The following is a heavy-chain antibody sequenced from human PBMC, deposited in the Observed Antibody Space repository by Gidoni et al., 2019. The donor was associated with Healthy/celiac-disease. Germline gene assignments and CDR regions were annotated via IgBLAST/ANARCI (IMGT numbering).Heavy chain of an antibody. D-gene: IGHD3-22*01. V-gene: IGHV4-30-2*04. CDR3: ARTNYYDSSGYYLPQGGDFDY. J-gene: IGHJ4*02. Sequence: LSLKSRVTISVDTSKNQFSLKLSSVTAADTAVYYCARTNYYDSSGYYLPQGGDFDYWGQGTLVTVSS.